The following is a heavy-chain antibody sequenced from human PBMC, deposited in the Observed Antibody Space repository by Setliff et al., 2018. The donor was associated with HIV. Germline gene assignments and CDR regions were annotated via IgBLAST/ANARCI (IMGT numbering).Heavy chain of an antibody. D-gene: IGHD3-22*01. CDR2: IRHDGNQI. V-gene: IGHV3-7*03. CDR3: ADSSGYYQRGATYARDTTFYYYMDV. Sequence: PGGSRLSCAASGFTFSDYWMDWVRQAPGKGLEWVAAIRHDGNQIYYVDSVKGRFTISRDNARTSVYLEMNDLRVEDTAVYYCADSSGYYQRGATYARDTTFYYYMDVWGKGTTVTVSS. J-gene: IGHJ6*03. CDR1: GFTFSDYW.